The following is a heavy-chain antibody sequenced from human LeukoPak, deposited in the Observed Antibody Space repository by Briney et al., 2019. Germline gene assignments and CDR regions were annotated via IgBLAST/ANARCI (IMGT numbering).Heavy chain of an antibody. D-gene: IGHD3-22*01. V-gene: IGHV3-21*01. CDR2: ISSSSSYI. CDR3: AREYGGHKDSSGYSPLFDY. Sequence: PGGSLRLSCAASGFTFSSYSMNWVRQAPGKGLEWVSSISSSSSYIYYADSVKGRFTISRDNAKNSLYLQMNSLRAEDTAVYYCAREYGGHKDSSGYSPLFDYWGQGTLVTVSS. J-gene: IGHJ4*02. CDR1: GFTFSSYS.